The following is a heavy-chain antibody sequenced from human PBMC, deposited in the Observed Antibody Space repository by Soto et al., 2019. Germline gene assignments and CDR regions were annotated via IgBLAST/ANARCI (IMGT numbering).Heavy chain of an antibody. D-gene: IGHD2-21*02. CDR1: GGSISSGGHD. CDR2: FSYSGNT. J-gene: IGHJ5*02. V-gene: IGHV4-31*03. CDR3: ARDRCNSDGCYSWLDP. Sequence: SETLSLTCTVSGGSISSGGHDWSWIRQHPGKGLEWLGYFSYSGNTYYSPSLKSRVTISVDTSKNQFSLKLSSVTAADTAVYYCARDRCNSDGCYSWLDPWGQGTLVTVSS.